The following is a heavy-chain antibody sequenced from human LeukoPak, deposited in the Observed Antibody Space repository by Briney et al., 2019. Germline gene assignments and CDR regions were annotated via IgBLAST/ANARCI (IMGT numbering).Heavy chain of an antibody. V-gene: IGHV1-2*02. CDR1: GYTFTGYY. Sequence: ASVKVSCKASGYTFTGYYMHWVRQAPGQGLEWMGWINPNSGGTNYAQKFQGRVTMTRDTSISTAYMELSRLRSDDTAVYYCARDLTAARQRYYYGMDVWGQRTTVTVSS. J-gene: IGHJ6*02. CDR3: ARDLTAARQRYYYGMDV. D-gene: IGHD6-6*01. CDR2: INPNSGGT.